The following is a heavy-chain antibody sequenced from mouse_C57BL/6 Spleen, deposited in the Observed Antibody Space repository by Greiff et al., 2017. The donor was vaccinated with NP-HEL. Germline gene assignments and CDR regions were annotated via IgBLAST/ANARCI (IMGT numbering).Heavy chain of an antibody. D-gene: IGHD2-4*01. CDR1: GYTFTSYW. CDR2: IYPGSGST. Sequence: VQLQQSGAELVKPGASVKMSCKASGYTFTSYWITWVKQRPGQGLEWIGDIYPGSGSTNYNEKFKSKATLTVDTSSSTAYMQLSSLTSEDSAVYYCARRGDYVAWFAYWGQGTLVTVSA. CDR3: ARRGDYVAWFAY. J-gene: IGHJ3*01. V-gene: IGHV1-55*01.